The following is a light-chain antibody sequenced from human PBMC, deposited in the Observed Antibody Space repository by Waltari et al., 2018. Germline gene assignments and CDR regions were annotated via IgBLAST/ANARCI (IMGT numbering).Light chain of an antibody. Sequence: QSVLTQPPSVSGAQGQRVTISCTGSSSDIGAGYDFHWYQQLPGTAPKLLIYGNSHRPSGVPDRFSASKSGPSASLDIAGLQAEDEADYYCQSYDSSLSLIFGGGTRLTVL. CDR2: GNS. V-gene: IGLV1-40*01. J-gene: IGLJ2*01. CDR1: SSDIGAGYD. CDR3: QSYDSSLSLI.